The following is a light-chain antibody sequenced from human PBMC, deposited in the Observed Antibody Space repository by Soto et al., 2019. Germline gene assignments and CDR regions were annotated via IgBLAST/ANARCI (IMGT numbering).Light chain of an antibody. Sequence: DIQMTQSPSTLAASVGDRVTITCRATQNINIWLAWYQQKPGKAPNLLIYDASSLESGVPPSFSGSGSGTEFTLTISSLQPDDFATYYCQQYRSYPVTFGGGTKVEIK. CDR3: QQYRSYPVT. CDR1: QNINIW. V-gene: IGKV1-5*01. J-gene: IGKJ4*01. CDR2: DAS.